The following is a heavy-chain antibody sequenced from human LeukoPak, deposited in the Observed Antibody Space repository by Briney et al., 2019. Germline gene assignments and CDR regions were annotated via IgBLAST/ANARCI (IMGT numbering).Heavy chain of an antibody. Sequence: GGSLRLSCAASGFTFSSYSMNWDRQAPGKGLEWVSYISSSSSTIYYADSVKGRFTISRDNAKNSLYLQMNSLRAEDTAVYYCASTLSSSWYFVYWGQGTLVTVSS. CDR1: GFTFSSYS. D-gene: IGHD6-13*01. J-gene: IGHJ4*02. V-gene: IGHV3-48*04. CDR2: ISSSSSTI. CDR3: ASTLSSSWYFVY.